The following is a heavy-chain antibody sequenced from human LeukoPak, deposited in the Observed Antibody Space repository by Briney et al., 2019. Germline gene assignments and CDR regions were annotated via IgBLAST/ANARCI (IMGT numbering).Heavy chain of an antibody. CDR2: ISGSGGST. D-gene: IGHD6-13*01. J-gene: IGHJ5*02. CDR3: AKVSGYSSSWYELFDWFDP. CDR1: GFTFSSYA. Sequence: GGSLRLSCAASGFTFSSYAMSWVRQAPGKGLEWVSAISGSGGSTYYADSVKGRFTISRDNSKNTLYLQMNSLRAEDTAVYYCAKVSGYSSSWYELFDWFDPWGQGTLVTVPS. V-gene: IGHV3-23*01.